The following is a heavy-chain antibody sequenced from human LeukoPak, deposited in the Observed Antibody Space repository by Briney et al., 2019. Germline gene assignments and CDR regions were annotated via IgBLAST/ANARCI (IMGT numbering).Heavy chain of an antibody. Sequence: GGCLRLSCAASRFIFSSNAMSWVRQAPGKGLEWVSAISAAGGTTYYADSVKGRFTISRDNSKNTLYLQMNSLRAEDTAVYYCANRGTFYYGSGSYFPFFDYWGQGILVTVSS. D-gene: IGHD3-10*01. CDR2: ISAAGGTT. CDR1: RFIFSSNA. V-gene: IGHV3-23*01. J-gene: IGHJ4*02. CDR3: ANRGTFYYGSGSYFPFFDY.